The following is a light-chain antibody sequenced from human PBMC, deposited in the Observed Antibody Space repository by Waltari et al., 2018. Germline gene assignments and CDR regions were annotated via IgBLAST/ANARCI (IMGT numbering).Light chain of an antibody. J-gene: IGKJ1*01. CDR2: AAS. V-gene: IGKV1-8*01. CDR1: QSVSTY. Sequence: AIRMTQSPSSLSASTADRVTITFRASQSVSTYLAWYQQKPGKAPKLLIYAASTLQRGVPSRFSGSGSGTDFTLSISCLQSEDFATYYCQQYYDYLRTFGQGTKVEIK. CDR3: QQYYDYLRT.